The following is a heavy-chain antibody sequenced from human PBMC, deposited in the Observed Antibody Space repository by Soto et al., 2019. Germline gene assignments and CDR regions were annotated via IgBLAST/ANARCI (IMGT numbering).Heavy chain of an antibody. CDR1: GGSISGYY. CDR2: IYYSETT. Sequence: SETLSLTCTVSGGSISGYYWSWIRQPPGKGLEWIGYIYYSETTNYNPSLKSRVAISVDTSKNQFSLKLSSVTAADTAVYYCARGLPIWGSYRYFEYWGQGALVTLLL. D-gene: IGHD3-16*02. V-gene: IGHV4-59*01. CDR3: ARGLPIWGSYRYFEY. J-gene: IGHJ4*02.